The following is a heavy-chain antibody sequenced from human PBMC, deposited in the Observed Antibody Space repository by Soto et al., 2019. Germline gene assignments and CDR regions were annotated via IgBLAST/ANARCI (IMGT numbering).Heavy chain of an antibody. CDR1: GYSFTSYC. CDR3: ARNGKLSSVTNYFDS. Sequence: PGESLKISCKGSGYSFTSYCIAWVRQMPVKGLECMGIIYPGDSDTRYSPSFQGQVTISVDKSINTAYLQWSSLRASDTAIYYCARNGKLSSVTNYFDSWGLGDLVTVS. J-gene: IGHJ4*02. V-gene: IGHV5-51*01. CDR2: IYPGDSDT. D-gene: IGHD1-1*01.